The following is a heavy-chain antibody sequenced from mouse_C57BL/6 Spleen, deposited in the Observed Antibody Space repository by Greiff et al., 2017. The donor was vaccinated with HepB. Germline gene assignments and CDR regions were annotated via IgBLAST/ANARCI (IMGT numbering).Heavy chain of an antibody. CDR3: ARRFTPYAMDY. CDR2: IDPNSGGT. Sequence: VQLQQPGAELVKPGASVKMTCKASGYTFTSYWITLVKQRPGQGLEWIGRIDPNSGGTKYNEKFKSKATLTVDKPSSTAYMQLSSLTSEDSAVYYCARRFTPYAMDYWGQGTSVTVSS. J-gene: IGHJ4*01. V-gene: IGHV1-72*01. CDR1: GYTFTSYW.